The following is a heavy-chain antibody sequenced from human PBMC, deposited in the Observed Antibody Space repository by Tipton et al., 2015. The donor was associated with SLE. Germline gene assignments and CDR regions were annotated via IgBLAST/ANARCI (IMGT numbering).Heavy chain of an antibody. D-gene: IGHD3-9*01. V-gene: IGHV4-61*02. Sequence: TLSLTCTVSGASINSGSYFWTWTRQPAGKGLEWIGRIFISGDTNYNPSLKSRVTMSVDTSKNQFSLKVNSVTAADTGVYYCARGVAIYWITYYDYYMDVWGKGTTVIVSS. J-gene: IGHJ6*03. CDR3: ARGVAIYWITYYDYYMDV. CDR2: IFISGDT. CDR1: GASINSGSYF.